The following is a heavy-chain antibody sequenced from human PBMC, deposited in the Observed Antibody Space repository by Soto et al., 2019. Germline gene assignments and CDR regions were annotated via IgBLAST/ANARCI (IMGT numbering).Heavy chain of an antibody. Sequence: GGSLRLSCAASGFMFSGSATSWVRQVPGKGLEWVSSISVSGGRTYYADSVKGRFTVSRDNSKNTLYLQLNNLRAEDTALYYCAKGPTIFGVVITYSYYYGMDVWGQGTTVTVS. CDR2: ISVSGGRT. CDR3: AKGPTIFGVVITYSYYYGMDV. J-gene: IGHJ6*02. V-gene: IGHV3-23*01. CDR1: GFMFSGSA. D-gene: IGHD3-3*01.